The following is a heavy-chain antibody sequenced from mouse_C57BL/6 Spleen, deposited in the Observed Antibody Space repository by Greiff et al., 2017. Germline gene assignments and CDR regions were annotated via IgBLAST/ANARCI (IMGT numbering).Heavy chain of an antibody. J-gene: IGHJ4*01. CDR3: ARDYYGSSSAMDY. Sequence: VQLQESGAELAKPGASVKLSCKASGYTFTSYWMHWVKQRPGQGLEWIGYINPNSGYTKYNQKFKDKATLTADKSSSTAYMQLSSLTYEDSAVYYCARDYYGSSSAMDYWGQGTSVTVSS. CDR2: INPNSGYT. V-gene: IGHV1-7*01. CDR1: GYTFTSYW. D-gene: IGHD1-1*01.